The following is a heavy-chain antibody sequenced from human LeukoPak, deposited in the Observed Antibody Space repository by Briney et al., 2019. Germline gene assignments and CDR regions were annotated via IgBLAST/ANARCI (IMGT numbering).Heavy chain of an antibody. D-gene: IGHD3-3*01. Sequence: GGSLRLSCAASGFTFSSYGMHWVRQAPGKGLEWVTFIRYDGSNKYYADSLKGRFTISRDNSKNTLYLQMNSLRAEDTAVYYCAKDLPQVLRFLEWSTRVDAFDIWGQGTMVTVSS. J-gene: IGHJ3*02. CDR1: GFTFSSYG. V-gene: IGHV3-30*02. CDR3: AKDLPQVLRFLEWSTRVDAFDI. CDR2: IRYDGSNK.